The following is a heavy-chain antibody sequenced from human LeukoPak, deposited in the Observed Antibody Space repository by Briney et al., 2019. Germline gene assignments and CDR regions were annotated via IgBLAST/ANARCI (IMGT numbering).Heavy chain of an antibody. D-gene: IGHD3-16*02. CDR1: GFTFSSYW. CDR3: ARDIRLGELSLFYYYYYMDV. V-gene: IGHV3-7*01. CDR2: IKQDGSEK. Sequence: QTGGSLRLSCAASGFTFSSYWMSWVRQAPGKGLEWVANIKQDGSEKYYVDSVKGRFTISRDNAKNSLYLQMNSLRAKDTAVYYCARDIRLGELSLFYYYYYMDVWGKGTTVTVSS. J-gene: IGHJ6*03.